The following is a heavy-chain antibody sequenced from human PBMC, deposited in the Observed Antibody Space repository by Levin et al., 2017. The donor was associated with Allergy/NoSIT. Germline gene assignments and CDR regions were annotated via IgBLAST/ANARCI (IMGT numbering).Heavy chain of an antibody. CDR2: ISGSGGST. D-gene: IGHD7-27*01. CDR3: AKSAPNWGNPFDY. CDR1: GFTFSSYA. V-gene: IGHV3-23*01. Sequence: GESLKISCAASGFTFSSYAMSWVRQAPGKGLEWVSAISGSGGSTYYADSVKGRFTISRDNSKNTLYLQMNSLRAEDTAVYYCAKSAPNWGNPFDYWGQGTLVTVSS. J-gene: IGHJ4*02.